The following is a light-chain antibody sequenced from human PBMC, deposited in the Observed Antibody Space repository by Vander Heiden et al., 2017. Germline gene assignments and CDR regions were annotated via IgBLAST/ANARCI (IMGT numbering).Light chain of an antibody. CDR3: CSYATGGTVV. V-gene: IGLV2-23*02. CDR2: EVS. J-gene: IGLJ2*01. CDR1: TSDVGSYDL. Sequence: QSALTQPASVSGSPGQSITISCNGSTSDVGSYDLVSWYQHHPGIPPKLMISEVSERPSGVSNRFSGSKSGNTASLTISGLQAEDEADYYCCSYATGGTVVFGGGTKLTGL.